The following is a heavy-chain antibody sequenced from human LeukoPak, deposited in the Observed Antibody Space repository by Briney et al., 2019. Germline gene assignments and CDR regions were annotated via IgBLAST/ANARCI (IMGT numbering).Heavy chain of an antibody. CDR2: IYVADSDT. CDR1: GHSFTSSW. D-gene: IGHD3-22*01. Sequence: GESLKISCQVPGHSFTSSWVGWVRQMPGKSLEWMGIIYVADSDTKYSPSFEGQVTISADKSIRTAYLQWSSLKASDTAMYYCASALYYSSAFYDYWGQGTLVTVSS. V-gene: IGHV5-51*01. J-gene: IGHJ4*02. CDR3: ASALYYSSAFYDY.